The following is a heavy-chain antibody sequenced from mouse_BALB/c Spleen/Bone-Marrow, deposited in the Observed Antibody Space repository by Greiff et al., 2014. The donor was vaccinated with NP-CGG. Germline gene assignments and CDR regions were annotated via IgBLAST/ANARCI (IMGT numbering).Heavy chain of an antibody. D-gene: IGHD2-12*01. V-gene: IGHV2-3*01. CDR1: GFSLTSYG. CDR2: IWGDGST. Sequence: QVQLKQSGPGLVAPSQSLSITCTVSGFSLTSYGVSWVRQPPGKGLEWLGVIWGDGSTNYHSALISRLSINKDNSKSQVLLKLNSLQTDDTATYYCAKEGRSRSTIITTFADWGQGTLVTVSA. CDR3: AKEGRSRSTIITTFAD. J-gene: IGHJ3*01.